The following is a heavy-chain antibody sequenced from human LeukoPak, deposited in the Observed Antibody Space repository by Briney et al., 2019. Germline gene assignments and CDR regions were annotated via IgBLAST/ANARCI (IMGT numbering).Heavy chain of an antibody. CDR3: ARQEGAYQLLWGYYFDY. J-gene: IGHJ4*02. Sequence: SETLSLTCTVSGGSISSSSYYWGWIRQPPGKGLEWIGEINHSGSTNYNPSLKSRVTISVDTSKNQFSLKLSSVTATDTAVYYCARQEGAYQLLWGYYFDYWGQGTLVTVSS. CDR2: INHSGST. D-gene: IGHD2-2*01. CDR1: GGSISSSSYY. V-gene: IGHV4-39*01.